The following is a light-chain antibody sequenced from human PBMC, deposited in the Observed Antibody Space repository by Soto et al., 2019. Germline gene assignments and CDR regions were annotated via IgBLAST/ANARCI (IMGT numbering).Light chain of an antibody. CDR3: GTWDTSLSAWV. CDR2: ENN. V-gene: IGLV1-51*02. J-gene: IGLJ3*02. CDR1: SSKIGNNY. Sequence: QSVLTQPPSVSAAPGQKVIISCSGSSSKIGNNYVSWYQQLPGTAPKLLIYENNKRPSGIPDRFSGSKSGTSATLGITGLLTGDEADYYCGTWDTSLSAWVFGGGTKVTVL.